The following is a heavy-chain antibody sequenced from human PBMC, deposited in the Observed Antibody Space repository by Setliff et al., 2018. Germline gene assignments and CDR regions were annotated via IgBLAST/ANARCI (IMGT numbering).Heavy chain of an antibody. Sequence: ASVKVSCKASGNRFTDYNLHWVRQAPGQRLEWVGWISAYNGDTNYAQKFQGRVTMTTDTSTSTAYMELRSLTSDDTAEYYCARGRPMIVVSPTEAYIDPWGQGTLVTVSS. CDR1: GNRFTDYN. J-gene: IGHJ5*02. CDR2: ISAYNGDT. D-gene: IGHD3-22*01. V-gene: IGHV1-18*04. CDR3: ARGRPMIVVSPTEAYIDP.